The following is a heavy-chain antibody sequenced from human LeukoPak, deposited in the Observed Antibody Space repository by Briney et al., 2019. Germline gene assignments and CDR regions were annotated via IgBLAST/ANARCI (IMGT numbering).Heavy chain of an antibody. D-gene: IGHD1-1*01. CDR2: IYYTGNT. CDR3: ARDRLQLQS. Sequence: SETLSLTCTVSGGSISSYYWNWIRQPPGKGLEWIGYIYYTGNTNYDPSLKSRVTISVDTSKNQFSLKLSSVTAADTAVYYCARDRLQLQSWGQGTLVTVSS. J-gene: IGHJ5*02. CDR1: GGSISSYY. V-gene: IGHV4-59*01.